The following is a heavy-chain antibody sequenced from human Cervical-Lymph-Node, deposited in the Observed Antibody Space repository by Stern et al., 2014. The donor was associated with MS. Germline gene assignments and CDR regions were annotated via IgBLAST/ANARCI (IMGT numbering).Heavy chain of an antibody. J-gene: IGHJ4*02. Sequence: QVQLVESGAEVKKPGASVKVSCQTSGYTFTTYAISWVRQAPGPGLELLGWISAYNGNTDYAQKFRGRVTMTTDTSTSTVYMELRNLRSDDTAVYYCARDPNGSADYWGQGTLVIVSS. V-gene: IGHV1-18*01. CDR1: GYTFTTYA. D-gene: IGHD1-26*01. CDR2: ISAYNGNT. CDR3: ARDPNGSADY.